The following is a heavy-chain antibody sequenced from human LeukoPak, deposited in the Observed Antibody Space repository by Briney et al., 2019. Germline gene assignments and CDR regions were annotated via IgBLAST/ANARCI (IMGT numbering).Heavy chain of an antibody. CDR3: ARPAVVTAALDI. Sequence: KPSETLSLTCAVYGGSFSGYYWSSIRQPPGKGLEWIGEINHSGSTNYNPSLKSRVTISVDTSKNQFSLKLSSVTAADTAVYYCARPAVVTAALDIWGQGTMVTVSS. J-gene: IGHJ3*02. CDR2: INHSGST. D-gene: IGHD2-2*01. V-gene: IGHV4-34*01. CDR1: GGSFSGYY.